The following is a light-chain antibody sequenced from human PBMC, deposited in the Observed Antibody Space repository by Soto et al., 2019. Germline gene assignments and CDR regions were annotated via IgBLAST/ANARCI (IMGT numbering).Light chain of an antibody. J-gene: IGKJ1*01. CDR2: DAS. CDR3: QQYNSYSRT. V-gene: IGKV1-5*01. Sequence: DIQMTQSPSTLSASVGDRVTITCRPSQSISSWLAWYQQKPGKAPKLLIYDASSLESGVPSRFSGSGSGTEFTLTISSLQPDDFATYNFQQYNSYSRTFGQGTKVDIK. CDR1: QSISSW.